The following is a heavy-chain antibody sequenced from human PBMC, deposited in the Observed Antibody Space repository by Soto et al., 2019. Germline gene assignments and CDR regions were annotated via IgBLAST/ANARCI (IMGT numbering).Heavy chain of an antibody. Sequence: LSLTCTVSGGSISSNNWWTWVRQPPGKGLEWIGYIYHSGSTNYNPSLKSRVTISVDKSKNQFSLKLSSVTAADTAVYYCARGGITMVRGVIITPYYYYGMDVWGQGTTVTLSS. CDR2: IYHSGST. D-gene: IGHD3-10*01. V-gene: IGHV4-4*02. CDR1: GGSISSNNW. CDR3: ARGGITMVRGVIITPYYYYGMDV. J-gene: IGHJ6*02.